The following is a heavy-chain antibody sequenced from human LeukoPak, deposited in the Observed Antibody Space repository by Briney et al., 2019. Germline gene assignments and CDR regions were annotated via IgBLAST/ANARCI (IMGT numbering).Heavy chain of an antibody. CDR2: ISGDGGST. CDR3: ASAMYYYYYGMDV. D-gene: IGHD2-2*01. CDR1: GFTFDDYA. J-gene: IGHJ6*02. V-gene: IGHV3-43*02. Sequence: GGSLRLSCAASGFTFDDYAMHWVRQAPGKGLEWVSLISGDGGSTYYADSVKGRFTISRDNSKNSLYLQMISLRTEDTALYYCASAMYYYYYGMDVWGQGTTVTVSS.